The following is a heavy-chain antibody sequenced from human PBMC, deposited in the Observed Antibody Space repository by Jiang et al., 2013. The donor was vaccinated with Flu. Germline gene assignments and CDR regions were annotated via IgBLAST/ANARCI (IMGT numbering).Heavy chain of an antibody. D-gene: IGHD6-6*01. V-gene: IGHV3-21*01. CDR3: ASPYSSSSGSNH. CDR1: GFTFSSYS. Sequence: QLLESGGGLVKPGGSLRLSCAASGFTFSSYSMNWVRQAPGKGLEWASSISSSSSYIYYADSVKGRFTISRDNAKNSLYLQMNSLRAEDTAVYYCASPYSSSSGSNHWGQGTLVTVSS. CDR2: ISSSSSYI. J-gene: IGHJ5*02.